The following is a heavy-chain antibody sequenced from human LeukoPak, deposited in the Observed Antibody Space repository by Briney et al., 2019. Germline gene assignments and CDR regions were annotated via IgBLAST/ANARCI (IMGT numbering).Heavy chain of an antibody. CDR3: ARGDYYDSSGFYTDAFDI. CDR1: GFTFSRYW. J-gene: IGHJ3*02. CDR2: IKQDGSEK. V-gene: IGHV3-7*01. D-gene: IGHD3-22*01. Sequence: PGGSLRLSCAASGFTFSRYWTSWVRQAPGKGLEWVANIKQDGSEKFYVDSVKGRFTISRDNAKNSLYLQMNSLRAEDTALYYCARGDYYDSSGFYTDAFDIWGQGTMVTVSS.